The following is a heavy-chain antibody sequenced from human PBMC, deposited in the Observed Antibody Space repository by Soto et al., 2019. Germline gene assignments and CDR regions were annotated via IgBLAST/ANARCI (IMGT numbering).Heavy chain of an antibody. J-gene: IGHJ4*02. CDR3: MLGSGWKDFDY. D-gene: IGHD3-22*01. Sequence: ASETLSLTCTVSGASVSSTYWWSWVRQPPGKGLEWIGTIYYSGSTYYNPSLKSRVTISVDTSKNQFSLKLSSVTAADTAVYYCMLGSGWKDFDYWGQGTLVTVSS. CDR2: IYYSGST. CDR1: GASVSSTYW. V-gene: IGHV4-39*01.